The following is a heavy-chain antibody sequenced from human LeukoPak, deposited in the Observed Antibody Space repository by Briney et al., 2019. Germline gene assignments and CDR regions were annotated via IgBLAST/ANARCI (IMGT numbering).Heavy chain of an antibody. CDR2: IYYSGST. D-gene: IGHD3-22*01. CDR1: GGSISSYY. J-gene: IGHJ3*02. CDR3: ARENYYYDSSGYYYVGAFDI. V-gene: IGHV4-59*01. Sequence: SETLSLTCTVSGGSISSYYWSWIRQPPGKGLEWIGYIYYSGSTNYNPSLKSRVTISVDTSKNQFSLKLSSVTAADTAVYYCARENYYYDSSGYYYVGAFDIWGQGTMVTVSS.